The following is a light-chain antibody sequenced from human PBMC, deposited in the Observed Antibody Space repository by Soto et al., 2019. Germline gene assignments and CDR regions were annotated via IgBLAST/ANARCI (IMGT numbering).Light chain of an antibody. CDR1: SSDVGGYNY. CDR3: SSYAGRNKLLA. V-gene: IGLV2-8*01. J-gene: IGLJ1*01. Sequence: QSALTQPPSASGSPGQSVTISCTGTSSDVGGYNYVSWYQQHPGKAPKLMIYEVSKRPSGVPDRFSGSKSGNTASLTVSGLQAEDEAYYYCSSYAGRNKLLAFGSGTKLTVL. CDR2: EVS.